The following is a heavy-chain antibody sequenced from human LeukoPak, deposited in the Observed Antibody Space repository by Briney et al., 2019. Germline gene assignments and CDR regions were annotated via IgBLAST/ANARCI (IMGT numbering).Heavy chain of an antibody. Sequence: ASVKVSXKASGGTFNSYAISWVRQAPGQGLERMGGIIPIFGTANYAQKFQGRVTITADESTSTAYMELSSLRSEDTAVYYCASTQPRYCSSTSCYLMTNWFDPWGQGTLVTVSS. CDR3: ASTQPRYCSSTSCYLMTNWFDP. CDR1: GGTFNSYA. CDR2: IIPIFGTA. D-gene: IGHD2-2*01. J-gene: IGHJ5*02. V-gene: IGHV1-69*13.